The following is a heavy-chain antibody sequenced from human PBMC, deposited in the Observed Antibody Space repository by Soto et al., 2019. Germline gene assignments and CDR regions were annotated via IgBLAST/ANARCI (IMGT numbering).Heavy chain of an antibody. CDR1: GFTFSSYG. D-gene: IGHD1-26*01. J-gene: IGHJ4*02. V-gene: IGHV3-33*01. Sequence: QVQLVESGGGVVQPGRSLRLSCAASGFTFSSYGMHWVRQAPGKGLEWVAVIWYDGSNKYYADSVKGRFTISRDNSKNTLYLQMNSLRAEDTAVYYCARDLQSLYYFDYWGQGTLVTVSS. CDR3: ARDLQSLYYFDY. CDR2: IWYDGSNK.